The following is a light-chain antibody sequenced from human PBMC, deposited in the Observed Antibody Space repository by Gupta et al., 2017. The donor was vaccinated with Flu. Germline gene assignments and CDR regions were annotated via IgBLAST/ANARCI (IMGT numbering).Light chain of an antibody. Sequence: SCTGTSRDVGAYNYVSWYQQHPGKAPKLMIYDAYKRPSGVPDRFSGSKSGNTASLTISGLQAEDEADYYCCSFAGTYWVFGGGTKLTVL. CDR3: CSFAGTYWV. CDR2: DAY. V-gene: IGLV2-11*01. CDR1: SRDVGAYNY. J-gene: IGLJ3*02.